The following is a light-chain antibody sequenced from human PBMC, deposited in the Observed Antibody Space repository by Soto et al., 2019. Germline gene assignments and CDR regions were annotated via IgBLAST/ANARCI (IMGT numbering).Light chain of an antibody. CDR2: DAS. V-gene: IGKV1-5*01. J-gene: IGKJ1*01. CDR1: QTISSW. Sequence: DIQMTQSPSTLSASVGDRVTITCRASQTISSWLAWYQQKPGKAPRVLIYDASNLESGVPSGFSGSGSGTEFTLTISSLQPDDFATYYCQQYKSYWTFGQGTKVDIK. CDR3: QQYKSYWT.